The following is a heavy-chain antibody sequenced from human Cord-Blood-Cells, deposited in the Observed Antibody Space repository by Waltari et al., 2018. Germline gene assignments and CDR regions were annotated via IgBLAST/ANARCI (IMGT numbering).Heavy chain of an antibody. V-gene: IGHV1-24*01. D-gene: IGHD3-3*01. CDR1: GYTLTELS. CDR3: ATGYYDFWSGFTTNWFDP. J-gene: IGHJ5*02. CDR2: FDTEDGET. Sequence: QVQLVQSGAEVKKPGASVKVSCKVSGYTLTELSMHWVRQAPVKGLEWMGGFDTEDGETIYAQQFQGRVAMTVNTSTDTAYMELSSLRSEDTAVYYCATGYYDFWSGFTTNWFDPWGQGTLVTVSS.